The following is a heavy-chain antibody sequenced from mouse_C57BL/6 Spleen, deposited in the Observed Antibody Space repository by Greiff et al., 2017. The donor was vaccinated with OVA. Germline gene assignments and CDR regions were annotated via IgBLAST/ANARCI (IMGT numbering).Heavy chain of an antibody. CDR2: ILPGSGST. V-gene: IGHV1-9*01. CDR3: ARYYGSSLYFDY. Sequence: VQLQQSGAELMKPGASVKLSCKATGYTFTGYWIEWVKQRPGHGLEWIGEILPGSGSTNYNQKFKGKSTLTVDKSSSTAYMQLSSLTSEDSAVYYCARYYGSSLYFDYWGQGTTLTVSS. D-gene: IGHD1-1*01. J-gene: IGHJ2*01. CDR1: GYTFTGYW.